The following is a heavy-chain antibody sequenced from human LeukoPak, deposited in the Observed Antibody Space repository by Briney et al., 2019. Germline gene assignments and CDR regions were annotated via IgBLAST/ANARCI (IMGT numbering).Heavy chain of an antibody. CDR2: IHYSGNT. V-gene: IGHV4-61*01. D-gene: IGHD6-13*01. Sequence: SETLSLTCTVSGDSVRTNNYYWSWIRQPPGEGLEWIGYIHYSGNTNYNTSLKSRVTISVDTSKSQFSLKLSSVTAADTAVYYCARVPAGTVPDYWGQGTLVTVSS. CDR3: ARVPAGTVPDY. CDR1: GDSVRTNNYY. J-gene: IGHJ4*02.